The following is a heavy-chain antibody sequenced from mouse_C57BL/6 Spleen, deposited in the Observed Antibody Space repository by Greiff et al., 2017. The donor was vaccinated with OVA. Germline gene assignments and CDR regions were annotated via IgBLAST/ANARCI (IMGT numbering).Heavy chain of an antibody. CDR1: GYTFTSYW. J-gene: IGHJ3*01. CDR2: IDPSDSYT. Sequence: VQLQQSGAELVMPGASVKLSCKASGYTFTSYWMHWVKQRPGQGLEWIGEIDPSDSYTNYNQKFKGKSTLTVDKSSSTAYMQLSSLTSEDSAVYYCAREGAITTGFAYWGQGTLVTVSA. CDR3: AREGAITTGFAY. D-gene: IGHD1-1*01. V-gene: IGHV1-69*01.